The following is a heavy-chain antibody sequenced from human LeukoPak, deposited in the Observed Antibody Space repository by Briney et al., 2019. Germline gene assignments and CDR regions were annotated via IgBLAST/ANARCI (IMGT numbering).Heavy chain of an antibody. J-gene: IGHJ3*02. CDR2: INPNSGGT. CDR1: GYTFTGYY. Sequence: WASVKVSCKASGYTFTGYYMHWVRQDPGQGLEWMGWINPNSGGTNYAQKFQGRVTITADNSTSTAYMELSSLRSEDTAVYYCARPRADTYYYDSSGYPLNDAFDIWGQGTMVTVSS. D-gene: IGHD3-22*01. V-gene: IGHV1-2*02. CDR3: ARPRADTYYYDSSGYPLNDAFDI.